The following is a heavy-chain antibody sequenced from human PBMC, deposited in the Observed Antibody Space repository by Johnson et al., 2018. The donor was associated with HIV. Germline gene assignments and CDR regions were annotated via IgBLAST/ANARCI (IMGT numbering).Heavy chain of an antibody. CDR3: VGGWDAFDI. Sequence: QVQLMESGGGVVQPGRSLRLSCAASEFTFSAFGMHWVRQAPGKGLEWVAVISYDGSKKYYVDSVKGRFTISRDNSKNTLYLQMNSLRAEDTAVYYCVGGWDAFDIWGQGTMVTVSS. D-gene: IGHD3-16*01. CDR1: EFTFSAFG. J-gene: IGHJ3*02. CDR2: ISYDGSKK. V-gene: IGHV3-30*03.